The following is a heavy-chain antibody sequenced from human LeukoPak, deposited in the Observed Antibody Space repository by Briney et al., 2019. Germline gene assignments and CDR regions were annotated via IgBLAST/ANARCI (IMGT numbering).Heavy chain of an antibody. D-gene: IGHD1-26*01. J-gene: IGHJ5*02. V-gene: IGHV4-31*11. CDR2: IYYTGGT. CDR1: GVSVNSGGQY. CDR3: AKNGQSGFSFDP. Sequence: PSETLSLTCAVSGVSVNSGGQYWSWIRQLPGKGLEWIGYIYYTGGTYYNPSLKSRVTMSIDTSNNQFSLRLSSVTAADTAVYYCAKNGQSGFSFDPWGQGTQVTVSS.